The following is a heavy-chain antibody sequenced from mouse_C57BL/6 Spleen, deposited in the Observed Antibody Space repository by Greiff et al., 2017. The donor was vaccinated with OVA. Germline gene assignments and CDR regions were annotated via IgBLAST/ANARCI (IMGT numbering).Heavy chain of an antibody. CDR2: SRNKANDYTT. CDR3: ARDDYDGYTRFAY. V-gene: IGHV7-1*01. J-gene: IGHJ3*01. CDR1: GFTFSDFY. D-gene: IGHD2-3*01. Sequence: EVKLMESGGGLVQSGRSLRLSCATSGFTFSDFYMEWVRPAPGKGLEWIAASRNKANDYTTEISATVKGRFIVARDTSQSILYLPMKALRAEDTAIYYCARDDYDGYTRFAYWGQGTLVTVSA.